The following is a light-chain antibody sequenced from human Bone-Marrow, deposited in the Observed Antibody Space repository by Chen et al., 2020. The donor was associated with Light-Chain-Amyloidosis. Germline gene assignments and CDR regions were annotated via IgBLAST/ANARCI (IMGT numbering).Light chain of an antibody. CDR3: QSADSSGTYEVI. CDR1: DLPKKY. J-gene: IGLJ2*01. V-gene: IGLV3-25*03. CDR2: RDT. Sequence: SYERTQPPSVSVSPGQTARITCSGDDLPKKYAYWYQQKPGQAPVLVIHRDTERPSWISERFSGSSSGTTATLTISGVQAEDEADYHCQSADSSGTYEVIFGGGTKLTVL.